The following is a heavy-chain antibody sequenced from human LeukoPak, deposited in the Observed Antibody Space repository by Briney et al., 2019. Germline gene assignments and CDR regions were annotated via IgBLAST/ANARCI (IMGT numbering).Heavy chain of an antibody. CDR2: ISYDGSNK. J-gene: IGHJ4*02. CDR1: GFTFSSYA. CDR3: ATGGRNYYDY. Sequence: QTGGSLRLSCAASGFTFSSYAMHWVRQAPGKGLEWVAVISYDGSNKYYADSVKGRFTISRDNAKNTVVLQMNSLSAEDTAVYYCATGGRNYYDYWGQGTLVTVSS. D-gene: IGHD3-16*01. V-gene: IGHV3-30-3*01.